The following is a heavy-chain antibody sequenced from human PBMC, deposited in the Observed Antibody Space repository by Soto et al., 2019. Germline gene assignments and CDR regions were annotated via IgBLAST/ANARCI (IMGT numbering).Heavy chain of an antibody. Sequence: SETLSLTCTVSGGSISSYYWSWIRQPPGKGLEWIGYIYYSGSTNYNPSLKSRVTISVDTSKNQFSLKLSPVTAADTAVYYCARDRAYYESSGLYFDYWGQGTLVTVSS. D-gene: IGHD3-22*01. CDR3: ARDRAYYESSGLYFDY. J-gene: IGHJ4*02. CDR1: GGSISSYY. V-gene: IGHV4-59*01. CDR2: IYYSGST.